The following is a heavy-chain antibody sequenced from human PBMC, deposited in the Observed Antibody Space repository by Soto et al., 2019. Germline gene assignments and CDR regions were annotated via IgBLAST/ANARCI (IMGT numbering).Heavy chain of an antibody. Sequence: TSETLSLTCTVSGGSISSGDYYWSWIRQPPGKGLEWIGYIYYSGSTYYNPSLKSRVTISVDTSKNQFSLKLSSVTAADTAVYYCAREPPGGAFDIWGQGTMVTVSS. CDR3: AREPPGGAFDI. CDR2: IYYSGST. J-gene: IGHJ3*02. CDR1: GGSISSGDYY. V-gene: IGHV4-30-4*01. D-gene: IGHD3-16*01.